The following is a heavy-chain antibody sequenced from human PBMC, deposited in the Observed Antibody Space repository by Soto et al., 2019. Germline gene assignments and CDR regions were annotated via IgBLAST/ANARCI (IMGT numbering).Heavy chain of an antibody. D-gene: IGHD2-15*01. CDR2: IYYSGST. CDR3: ARDPGYCSGGSCYRWFDP. Sequence: LSVIGTASCRSSGCGEDYGGWFRKPPGKGLEWIGYIYYSGSTNYNPSLKSRVTISVEKSKNQFSLKLSSVTAADTAVYYCARDPGYCSGGSCYRWFDPWGQGTLVTVSS. V-gene: IGHV4-30-4*01. CDR1: CRSSGCGEDY. J-gene: IGHJ5*02.